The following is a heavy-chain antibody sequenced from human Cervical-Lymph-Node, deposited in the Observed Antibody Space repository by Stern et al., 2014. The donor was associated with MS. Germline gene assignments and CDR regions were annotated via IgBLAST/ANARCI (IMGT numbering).Heavy chain of an antibody. CDR2: INPNSGGT. CDR3: ARGRGYSSSWYSFDY. CDR1: GYTFTGYY. D-gene: IGHD6-13*01. J-gene: IGHJ4*02. V-gene: IGHV1-2*04. Sequence: MQLVESGAEVKKPGASVKGSCKASGYTFTGYYMHWVRQAPGQGLEWMGWINPNSGGTNYAQKFQGWVTMTRDTSISTAYMELSRLRSDDTAVYYCARGRGYSSSWYSFDYWGQGTLVTVSS.